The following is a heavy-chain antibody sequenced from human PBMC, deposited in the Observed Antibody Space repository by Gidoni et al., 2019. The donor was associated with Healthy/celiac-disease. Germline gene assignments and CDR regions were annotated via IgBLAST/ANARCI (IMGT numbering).Heavy chain of an antibody. J-gene: IGHJ4*02. CDR3: ARVGITMVRGVTQN. CDR2: ISSKGGST. V-gene: IGHV3-64*01. CDR1: GFTFSSYA. D-gene: IGHD3-10*01. Sequence: EVQLVESGGGLVQPGGSLRLSCAASGFTFSSYAMHWVRQAPGKGLEYVSAISSKGGSTYYANSVKGRFTISRDNSKNTLYLQMGSLRAEDMAVYYCARVGITMVRGVTQNWGQGTLVTVSS.